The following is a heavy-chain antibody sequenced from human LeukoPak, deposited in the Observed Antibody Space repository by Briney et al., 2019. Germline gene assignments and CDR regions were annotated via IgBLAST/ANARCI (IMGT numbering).Heavy chain of an antibody. J-gene: IGHJ3*02. CDR1: GYSFTSYW. V-gene: IGHV5-51*03. D-gene: IGHD1-26*01. CDR2: IYPDDSDT. Sequence: GEPLKISCKASGYSFTSYWIAWVRQMPGKGLESMGIIYPDDSDTKYNPSFQGQVTISADKSISTAYLQWSSLKASDTAMYYCARPFSGSYYSGGFDIWGQGTMVTVSS. CDR3: ARPFSGSYYSGGFDI.